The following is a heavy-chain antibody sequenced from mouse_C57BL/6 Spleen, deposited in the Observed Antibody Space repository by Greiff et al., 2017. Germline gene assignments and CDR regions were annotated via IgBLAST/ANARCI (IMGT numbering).Heavy chain of an antibody. Sequence: EVQLQESGPGLVKPSQSLSLTCSVTGYSITSGYYWNWIRQFPGNKLEWMGYISYDGSNNYNPSLKNRISITRDTSKNQFFLKLNSVTTEDTATYYCARDEGYEGDYYAMDYWGQGTSVTVSS. D-gene: IGHD2-2*01. J-gene: IGHJ4*01. CDR2: ISYDGSN. CDR1: GYSITSGYY. CDR3: ARDEGYEGDYYAMDY. V-gene: IGHV3-6*01.